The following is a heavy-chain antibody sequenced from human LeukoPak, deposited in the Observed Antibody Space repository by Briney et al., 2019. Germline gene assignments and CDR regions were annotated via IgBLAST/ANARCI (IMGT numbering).Heavy chain of an antibody. CDR3: ARRQYCSGGDCYSGAFDI. CDR1: GYIFNTYW. CDR2: IYPGDSDT. Sequence: GESLQISCKGSGYIFNTYWIAWVRPMPGKGLEWMGIIYPGDSDTRYSPPFQGQVSISADKSINTAYLQWSSLKASDTAIYYCARRQYCSGGDCYSGAFDIWGQGTMVTVSP. J-gene: IGHJ3*02. V-gene: IGHV5-51*01. D-gene: IGHD2-15*01.